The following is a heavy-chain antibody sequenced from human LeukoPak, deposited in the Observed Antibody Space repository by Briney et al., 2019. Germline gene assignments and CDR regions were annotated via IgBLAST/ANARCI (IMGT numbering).Heavy chain of an antibody. V-gene: IGHV4-31*03. CDR2: IYYSGST. Sequence: PSETLSLTCTVSGGSISSGGYYWSWIRQHPGKGLEWIGYIYYSGSTYYNPSLKSRVTISVDTSKNQFSLKLSSVTAADTAVYYCAREEYYDFWSGYPYNWLDPWGQGTLVTVSS. CDR1: GGSISSGGYY. J-gene: IGHJ5*02. CDR3: AREEYYDFWSGYPYNWLDP. D-gene: IGHD3-3*01.